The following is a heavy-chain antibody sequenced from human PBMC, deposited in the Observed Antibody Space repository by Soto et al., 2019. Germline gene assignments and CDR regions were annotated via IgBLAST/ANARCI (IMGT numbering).Heavy chain of an antibody. CDR3: ARYSGKYQGPIDY. Sequence: QVQLVESGGGVVQPERSLRLSCAASGFTFSHYGIHWVRQAPGKGLEWLAVISYDGSNKDYADSVKGRFTVSRDNSKNTLYLQMNSLRAEDTAVYFCARYSGKYQGPIDYWGQGTLVTVSS. D-gene: IGHD1-26*01. CDR2: ISYDGSNK. V-gene: IGHV3-30*03. J-gene: IGHJ4*02. CDR1: GFTFSHYG.